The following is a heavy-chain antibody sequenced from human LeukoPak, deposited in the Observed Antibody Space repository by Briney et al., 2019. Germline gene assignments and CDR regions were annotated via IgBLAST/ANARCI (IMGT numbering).Heavy chain of an antibody. CDR3: ARRTCSSTSCIFDY. V-gene: IGHV5-51*07. CDR1: GYSFTSYW. Sequence: GESLKISCQGSGYSFTSYWIGWVHQMPGKGLEWMGIIYPGDSDTRYSPSFQGQVTISADKSISTAYLQWSSLKASDTAMYYCARRTCSSTSCIFDYWGQGTLVTVSS. J-gene: IGHJ4*02. D-gene: IGHD2-2*01. CDR2: IYPGDSDT.